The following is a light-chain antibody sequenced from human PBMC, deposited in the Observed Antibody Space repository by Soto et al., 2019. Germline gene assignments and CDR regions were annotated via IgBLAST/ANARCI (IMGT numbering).Light chain of an antibody. J-gene: IGKJ2*01. CDR1: QSVSNSY. V-gene: IGKV3-20*01. CDR2: VAS. CDR3: QQFGSSLYT. Sequence: ETVLTQSPGTLSLSPGERATLSCRTSQSVSNSYLAWYQQKPGQAPRLLIYVASSRAPGIPDRFSGSGSGTDFTLTISRLEPEDFAVYYCQQFGSSLYTFGQGTKLEIK.